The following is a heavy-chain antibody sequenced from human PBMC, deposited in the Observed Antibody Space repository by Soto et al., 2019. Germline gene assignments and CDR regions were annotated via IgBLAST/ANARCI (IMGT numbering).Heavy chain of an antibody. J-gene: IGHJ3*02. D-gene: IGHD3-22*01. V-gene: IGHV3-23*01. Sequence: EVQLLESGGGLVQPGGSLRLSCAASGFTFSSYAMTWVRQAPGKGLEWVSSIDVSGGSTNYADSVQGRFTVSRDNSKNTLFLQMHSLRAEDTAVYYCAKVLLNYDSSGYYGSGAFDIWGRGTMVTVSS. CDR1: GFTFSSYA. CDR2: IDVSGGST. CDR3: AKVLLNYDSSGYYGSGAFDI.